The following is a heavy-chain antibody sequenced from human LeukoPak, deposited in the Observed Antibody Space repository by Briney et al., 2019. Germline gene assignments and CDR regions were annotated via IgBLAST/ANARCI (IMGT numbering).Heavy chain of an antibody. Sequence: ASVKASCKASGYTFTSYDINWVRQATGQGPEWMGWMNPNSGNTGYAQKFQGRVTMTRNTSISTAYMELSSLRSEDTAVYYCARSIFEVRPTTTNYWGQGTLVTVSS. CDR2: MNPNSGNT. V-gene: IGHV1-8*01. CDR3: ARSIFEVRPTTTNY. J-gene: IGHJ4*02. D-gene: IGHD3-9*01. CDR1: GYTFTSYD.